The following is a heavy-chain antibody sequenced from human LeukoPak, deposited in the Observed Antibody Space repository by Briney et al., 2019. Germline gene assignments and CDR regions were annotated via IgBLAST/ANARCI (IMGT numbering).Heavy chain of an antibody. V-gene: IGHV3-48*03. D-gene: IGHD5-24*01. J-gene: IGHJ4*02. CDR3: ARRSGRRYEY. Sequence: PGGSLRLSCAASGFTFRSYEMNWVRHAPGRGLEWVSHISGGGESTVYPDAVKGRFTISRDNAKNSLYLQMNSLRVEDTGVYYCARRSGRRYEYWGQGVLVTDSP. CDR2: ISGGGEST. CDR1: GFTFRSYE.